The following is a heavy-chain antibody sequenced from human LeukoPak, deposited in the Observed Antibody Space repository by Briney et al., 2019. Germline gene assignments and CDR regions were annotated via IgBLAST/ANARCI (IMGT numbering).Heavy chain of an antibody. D-gene: IGHD1-7*01. CDR3: VAYNWNYPDY. V-gene: IGHV3-74*03. CDR1: GFSFRIYF. Sequence: PGGSLRLSCAAPGFSFRIYFMYWVRQAPGKGLVWVSRINTDGRDTEYADSVKGRFTISRDNAKNTLYMQMNSLREEDTAVYYCVAYNWNYPDYWGQGTLVTVSS. CDR2: INTDGRDT. J-gene: IGHJ4*02.